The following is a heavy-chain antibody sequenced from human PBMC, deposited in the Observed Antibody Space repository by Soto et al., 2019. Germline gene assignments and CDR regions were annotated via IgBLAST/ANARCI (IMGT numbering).Heavy chain of an antibody. CDR2: ISAYNGNT. J-gene: IGHJ4*02. V-gene: IGHV1-18*01. CDR1: GYTLTSYG. D-gene: IGHD3-9*01. Sequence: ASVKVSCKASGYTLTSYGISWGRQAPGQGLEWMGWISAYNGNTNYAQKLQGRVTMTTDTSTSTAYMELRSLRSDDTAVYYCARYIFRYFDWQTDYWGQGTLVTVSS. CDR3: ARYIFRYFDWQTDY.